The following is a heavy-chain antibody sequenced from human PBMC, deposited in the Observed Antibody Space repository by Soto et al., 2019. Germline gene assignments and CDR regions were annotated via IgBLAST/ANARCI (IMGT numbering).Heavy chain of an antibody. CDR1: DGADSGGSYY. Sequence: QVQLQESGPGLVKPSETLSLPCTASDGADSGGSYYWNWIRHPPGKGLAWIGYIYFSGRTKYTPSLKSRVTISIDTSKNHFSLKLTSATAADTAVYYWSRDVDFGEEAVWGQGTTVTVS. D-gene: IGHD4-17*01. V-gene: IGHV4-61*01. CDR2: IYFSGRT. CDR3: SRDVDFGEEAV. J-gene: IGHJ6*02.